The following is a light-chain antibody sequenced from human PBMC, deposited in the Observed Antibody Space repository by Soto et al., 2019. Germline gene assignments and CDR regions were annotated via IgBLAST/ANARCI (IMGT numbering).Light chain of an antibody. V-gene: IGLV2-8*01. CDR2: EVN. CDR3: SSYSRNFWV. J-gene: IGLJ3*02. CDR1: SGDVGGYNY. Sequence: QSALTQPPSASGSPGQSVTISCTGTSGDVGGYNYVSWYQQHPGKAPKLIISEVNRRPSGVPDRFSGSKSGNTASLTVSGLQADDEAEYCCSSYSRNFWVFGGGTQLTVL.